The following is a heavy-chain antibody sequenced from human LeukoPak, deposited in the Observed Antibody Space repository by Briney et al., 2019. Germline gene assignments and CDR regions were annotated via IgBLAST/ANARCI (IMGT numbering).Heavy chain of an antibody. V-gene: IGHV4-39*01. D-gene: IGHD5-24*01. CDR3: ASLYGYHRRIHFDY. CDR1: GGSISSSSYY. J-gene: IGHJ4*02. CDR2: IYYSGST. Sequence: SETLSLTCTVSGGSISSSSYYWGWIRQPPGKGLEWIGSIYYSGSTYYNPSLKSRVTISVDTSKNQFSLKLSSVTAADTAVYYCASLYGYHRRIHFDYWGQGTLVTVSS.